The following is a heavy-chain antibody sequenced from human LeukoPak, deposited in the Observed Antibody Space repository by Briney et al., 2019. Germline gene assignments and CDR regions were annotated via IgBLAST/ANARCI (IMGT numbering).Heavy chain of an antibody. J-gene: IGHJ3*01. V-gene: IGHV3-9*01. Sequence: PGRSLRLSCAASGFTFDDYAMHWVRQAPGKGLEWVGGVNWNSGVIAYGASVKGRSTISRDNAKNSLYLQVHSLTFEDTALYYCAKDLAVGTTPRVYAFDVWGQGALVTVSS. CDR2: VNWNSGVI. D-gene: IGHD1/OR15-1a*01. CDR3: AKDLAVGTTPRVYAFDV. CDR1: GFTFDDYA.